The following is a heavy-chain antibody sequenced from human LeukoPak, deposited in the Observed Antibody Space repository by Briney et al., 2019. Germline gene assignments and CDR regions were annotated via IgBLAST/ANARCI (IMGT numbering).Heavy chain of an antibody. CDR1: GFTFSSYN. CDR3: AELGITMIGGV. Sequence: GGSLRLSCAASGFTFSSYNMNWVRQAPGKGLEWVSSISSSGSTIYYADSVKGRFTISRDNAKNSLYLQMNSLRAEDTAVYYCAELGITMIGGVWGKGTTVTISS. J-gene: IGHJ6*04. V-gene: IGHV3-48*04. CDR2: ISSSGSTI. D-gene: IGHD3-10*02.